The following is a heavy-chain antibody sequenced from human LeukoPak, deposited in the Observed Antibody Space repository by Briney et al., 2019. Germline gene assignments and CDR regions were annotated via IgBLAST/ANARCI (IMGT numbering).Heavy chain of an antibody. CDR3: AREYSSSSVYGY. V-gene: IGHV3-30*03. CDR2: ISYDGSNK. J-gene: IGHJ4*02. CDR1: GFTFSSYG. Sequence: PGGSLRLSCAASGFTFSSYGMHWVRQAPGKGLEWVAVISYDGSNKYYADSVKGRFTISRDNSKNTLYLQMNSLRAEDTAVYYCAREYSSSSVYGYWGQGTLVTVSS. D-gene: IGHD6-6*01.